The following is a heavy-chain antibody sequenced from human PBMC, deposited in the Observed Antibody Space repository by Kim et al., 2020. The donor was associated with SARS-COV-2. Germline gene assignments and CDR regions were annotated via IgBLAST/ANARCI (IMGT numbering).Heavy chain of an antibody. CDR1: GFTFSSYG. D-gene: IGHD6-13*01. J-gene: IGHJ3*02. CDR2: ISYDGSNK. Sequence: GGSLRLSCAASGFTFSSYGMHWVRQAPGKGLEWVAVISYDGSNKYYADSVKGRFTISRDNSKNTLYLQMNSLRAEDTAVYYCAKDPDSRGIWGQGTMVTVSS. V-gene: IGHV3-30*18. CDR3: AKDPDSRGI.